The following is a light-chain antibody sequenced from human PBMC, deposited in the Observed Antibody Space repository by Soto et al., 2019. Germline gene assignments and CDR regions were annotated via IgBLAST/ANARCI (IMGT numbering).Light chain of an antibody. Sequence: EIVMTQSPDTLSVSPGESATLSCRASQTISSNLAWYQQMPGQAPRLLIYGASSRATGIPARFTGSGFMTEFTLTISSLQSEDSAIYYCQQYANWPRTFGPGTKVDI. CDR1: QTISSN. CDR2: GAS. CDR3: QQYANWPRT. V-gene: IGKV3-15*01. J-gene: IGKJ1*01.